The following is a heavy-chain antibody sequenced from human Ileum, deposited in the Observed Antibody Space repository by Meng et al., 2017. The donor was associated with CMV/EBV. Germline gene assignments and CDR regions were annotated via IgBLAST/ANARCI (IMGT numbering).Heavy chain of an antibody. J-gene: IGHJ4*02. CDR3: ARDMTNQWFYY. V-gene: IGHV4-39*07. D-gene: IGHD6-19*01. Sequence: QMDVKGRGPGLRRPAEPLSLTCTASGDPIRNVGHSWAWFRQSPGKAPEWIGSMFFSGIADYNPSLKSRVTISLHATQKQFSLRLTSVTAADSAVYFCARDMTNQWFYYWGQGTLVTVSS. CDR2: MFFSGIA. CDR1: GDPIRNVGHS.